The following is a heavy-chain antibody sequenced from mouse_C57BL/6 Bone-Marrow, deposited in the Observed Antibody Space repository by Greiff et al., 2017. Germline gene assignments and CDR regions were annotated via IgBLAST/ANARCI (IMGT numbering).Heavy chain of an antibody. CDR2: IDPETGGT. V-gene: IGHV1-15*01. CDR1: GYTFTDYE. CDR3: TRFDYYGSFDY. J-gene: IGHJ2*01. D-gene: IGHD1-1*01. Sequence: QVQLQQPGAELVRPGASVTLSCKASGYTFTDYEMHWVKQTPVHGLEWIGAIDPETGGTAYNQKFKGKAILTADKSSSTAYMELRSLTSEDSAVYYCTRFDYYGSFDYWGQGTTLTVSS.